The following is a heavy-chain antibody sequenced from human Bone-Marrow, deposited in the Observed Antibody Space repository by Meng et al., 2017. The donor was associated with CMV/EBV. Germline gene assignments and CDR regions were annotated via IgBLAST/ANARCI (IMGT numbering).Heavy chain of an antibody. V-gene: IGHV4-34*01. CDR1: GGSFSGYY. Sequence: SETLSLTCAVYGGSFSGYYWSWIRQPPGKGLEWIGEINHSGSTNYNPSLKSRVTISVDTSKNQFSLKLSSVTAADTAVYYCARGGRGYYDFWSGYYARDYGMDVWGQGTTVTVSS. CDR3: ARGGRGYYDFWSGYYARDYGMDV. D-gene: IGHD3-3*01. CDR2: INHSGST. J-gene: IGHJ6*02.